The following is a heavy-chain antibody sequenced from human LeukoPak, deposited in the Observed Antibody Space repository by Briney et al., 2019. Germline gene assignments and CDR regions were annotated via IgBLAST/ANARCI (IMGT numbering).Heavy chain of an antibody. V-gene: IGHV4-28*05. J-gene: IGHJ4*02. D-gene: IGHD4/OR15-4a*01. Sequence: PSDTLSLTCAVSGYSISSNDWWGWIRPSPGKGLEWIGYIYHSGSIYNNPSLKSRLTMSVDTSKNQFSLKLSSVTAVDSAVYYCASGANIAVDYWGQGTLVTVSS. CDR2: IYHSGSI. CDR3: ASGANIAVDY. CDR1: GYSISSNDW.